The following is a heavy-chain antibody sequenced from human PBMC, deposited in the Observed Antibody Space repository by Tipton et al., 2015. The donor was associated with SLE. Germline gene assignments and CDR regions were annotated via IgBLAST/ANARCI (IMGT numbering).Heavy chain of an antibody. CDR1: GGSISSSSYY. CDR3: ATWRGYDFWTGYSPYYFDY. V-gene: IGHV4-39*07. Sequence: TLSLTCTVSGGSISSSSYYWGWIRQPPGKGLEWIGSIYYSGSTYYNPSLKSRVTISVDTSKNQFSLKLSSVTAADTAVYYCATWRGYDFWTGYSPYYFDYGGQGTLVTVSS. J-gene: IGHJ4*02. D-gene: IGHD3-3*01. CDR2: IYYSGST.